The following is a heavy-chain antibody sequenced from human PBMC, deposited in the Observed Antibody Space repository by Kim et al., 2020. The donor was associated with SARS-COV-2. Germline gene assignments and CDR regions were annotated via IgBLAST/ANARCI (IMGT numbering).Heavy chain of an antibody. CDR2: IYYSGSS. CDR3: AREGITMFRGVIENWFDP. Sequence: SETLSLTCTVSGDSISSSNYYWGWIRQPTGKGLEWIGTIYYSGSSYYNPSLKSRVTISVDTSKNQFSLKVTSVTAADTAVYYCAREGITMFRGVIENWFDPWGQGILVTVSS. D-gene: IGHD3-10*01. J-gene: IGHJ5*02. V-gene: IGHV4-39*07. CDR1: GDSISSSNYY.